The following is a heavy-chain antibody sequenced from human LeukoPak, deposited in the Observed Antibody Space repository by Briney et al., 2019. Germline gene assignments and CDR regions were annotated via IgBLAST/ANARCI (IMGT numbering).Heavy chain of an antibody. V-gene: IGHV3-73*01. CDR2: IRSKANSYAT. D-gene: IGHD3-22*01. Sequence: GGSLRLSCAASGFTFSGSAMHWVRQASGKGLEWVGRIRSKANSYATAYAASVKGRFTISRGDSKNTAYLQMNSLKTEDTAVYYCTSRASDSSGYFSWGQGTLVTVSS. CDR3: TSRASDSSGYFS. J-gene: IGHJ4*02. CDR1: GFTFSGSA.